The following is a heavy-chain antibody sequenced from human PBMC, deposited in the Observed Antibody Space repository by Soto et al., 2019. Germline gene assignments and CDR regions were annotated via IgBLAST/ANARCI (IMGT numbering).Heavy chain of an antibody. V-gene: IGHV1-3*01. J-gene: IGHJ4*02. CDR3: TSSSERGY. Sequence: QVQFVQSGAEVKKPGASVKLSCKTSGYTYTEYAIHWVRQAPGQGLEWMGWINVGNGNAKYSQRVEGRVTMTRDASASTVYMEVGSLASEDTAVYYCTSSSERGYCGQGTLVTVSS. CDR1: GYTYTEYA. CDR2: INVGNGNA.